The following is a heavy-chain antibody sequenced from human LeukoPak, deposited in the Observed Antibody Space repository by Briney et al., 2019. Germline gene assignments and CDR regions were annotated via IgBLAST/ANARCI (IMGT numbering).Heavy chain of an antibody. J-gene: IGHJ5*02. Sequence: AASVKVSCKASGYTFTGYYMHWVRQAPGQGLEWMGWINPNSGGTNYAQKFQGWVTMTRDTSISTAYMELSRLRSDDTAVYYCARERAAAGTNWFDPWGQGTLVTVSS. CDR2: INPNSGGT. CDR1: GYTFTGYY. CDR3: ARERAAAGTNWFDP. D-gene: IGHD6-13*01. V-gene: IGHV1-2*04.